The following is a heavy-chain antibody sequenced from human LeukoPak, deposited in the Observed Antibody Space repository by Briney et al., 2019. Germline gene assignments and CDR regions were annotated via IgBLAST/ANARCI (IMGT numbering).Heavy chain of an antibody. CDR3: GKDGVI. CDR1: GFTFSNSW. D-gene: IGHD3-10*01. Sequence: GGSLRLSCAASGFTFSNSWMHWVRQAPGKGLVWVSRINSDGSSATYADSVKGRFTISRDNAKNTLYLQMNSLRDEDTAVYHCGKDGVIWGQGTMVTVSS. CDR2: INSDGSSA. V-gene: IGHV3-74*01. J-gene: IGHJ3*02.